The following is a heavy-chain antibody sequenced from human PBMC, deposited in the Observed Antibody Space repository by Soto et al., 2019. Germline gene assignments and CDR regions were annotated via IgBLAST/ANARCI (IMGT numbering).Heavy chain of an antibody. Sequence: QLQLQESGPGLVKPSETLSLTCTVSGGSISSSTYYWGWIRQPPGKGLEWIGSIYFGGSTYYNPSLKSRVTISVDTSKSQSSLKLSSVTAADTAVYHCARRGGPADFWGQGTLVTASS. V-gene: IGHV4-39*01. J-gene: IGHJ4*02. CDR2: IYFGGST. CDR1: GGSISSSTYY. CDR3: ARRGGPADF. D-gene: IGHD2-15*01.